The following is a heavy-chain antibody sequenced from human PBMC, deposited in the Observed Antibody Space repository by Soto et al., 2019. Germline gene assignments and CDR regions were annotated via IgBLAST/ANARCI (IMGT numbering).Heavy chain of an antibody. D-gene: IGHD3-10*01. CDR3: AKKVNSGPGSQYFDY. J-gene: IGHJ4*02. Sequence: GSLRLSCAASGFTFSSYSMRWVRQAPGKGLEWVSGFRTGADDGTTYYADSVKGRFTISRDISKNTLFLQMNSLRAEDTAIYYCAKKVNSGPGSQYFDYWGQGTLVTVSS. CDR2: FRTGADDGTT. CDR1: GFTFSSYS. V-gene: IGHV3-23*01.